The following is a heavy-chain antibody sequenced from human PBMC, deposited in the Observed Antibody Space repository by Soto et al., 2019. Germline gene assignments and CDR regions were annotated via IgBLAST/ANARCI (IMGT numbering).Heavy chain of an antibody. V-gene: IGHV5-10-1*01. J-gene: IGHJ4*02. CDR3: ARQIYDSDAGPNFQYYFDS. CDR1: GYSFAGYW. D-gene: IGHD5-12*01. CDR2: IDPSDSQT. Sequence: PGESLKISCKGSGYSFAGYWITWVRQKPGKGLEWMGRIDPSDSQTYYSPSFRGHVTISATKSITTVFLQWSSLRASDTAMYYCARQIYDSDAGPNFQYYFDSWGQGTPVTVSS.